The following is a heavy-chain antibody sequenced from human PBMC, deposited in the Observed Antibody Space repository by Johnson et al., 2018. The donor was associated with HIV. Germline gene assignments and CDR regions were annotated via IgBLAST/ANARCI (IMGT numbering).Heavy chain of an antibody. Sequence: QVQLVESGGGLVQPGGSLRLSCAASGFTFSSYGIHWVRQAPGKGLEWVAIISYDGSNTYYADSVKGRFTISRDNSKNTLYLQMNSLRAEDTAVYYCARGRERGMFDIWGQGTMVTVSS. V-gene: IGHV3-30*03. D-gene: IGHD5-24*01. CDR2: ISYDGSNT. CDR1: GFTFSSYG. J-gene: IGHJ3*02. CDR3: ARGRERGMFDI.